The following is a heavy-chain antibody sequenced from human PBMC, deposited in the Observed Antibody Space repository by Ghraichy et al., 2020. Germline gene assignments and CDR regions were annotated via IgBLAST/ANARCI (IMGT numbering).Heavy chain of an antibody. V-gene: IGHV1-69*04. CDR2: IIPILGIA. J-gene: IGHJ4*02. CDR3: ARNGGAGAPSSDRPL. CDR1: GGTFSSYA. D-gene: IGHD1-26*01. Sequence: SVKVSCKASGGTFSSYAISWVRQAPGQGLEWMGRIIPILGIANYAQKFQGRVTITADKSTSTAYMELSSLRSEDTAVYYCARNGGAGAPSSDRPLWGQGTLVTVSS.